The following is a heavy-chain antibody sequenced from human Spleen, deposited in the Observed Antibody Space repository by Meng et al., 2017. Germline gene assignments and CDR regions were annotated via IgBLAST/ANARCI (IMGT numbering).Heavy chain of an antibody. CDR1: GGTFSRYG. CDR3: ARPYSGSDQYYYYGMDV. V-gene: IGHV1-69*13. CDR2: IIAMFGTA. Sequence: SVKVSCKAAGGTFSRYGISWVRQAPGQGLEWMGGIIAMFGTANYAQKFQGRVTITADETTSTSYMELSSLRSEDTAVYYCARPYSGSDQYYYYGMDVWGQGTTVTVSS. J-gene: IGHJ6*02. D-gene: IGHD1-26*01.